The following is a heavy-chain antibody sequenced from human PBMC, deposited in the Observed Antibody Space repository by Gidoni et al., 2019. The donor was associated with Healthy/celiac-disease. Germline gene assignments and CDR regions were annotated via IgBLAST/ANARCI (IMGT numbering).Heavy chain of an antibody. D-gene: IGHD2-2*01. V-gene: IGHV3-53*01. CDR1: GFTVSSNY. Sequence: EVQLVESGGGLIQPGGSLRLSCAASGFTVSSNYMSWVRQAPGKGLEWVSVIYSGGSTYYADSVKGRFTISRDNSKNTLYLQMNSLRAEDTAVYYCATIPRYCSSTSCYGAGDYWGQGTLVTVSS. CDR2: IYSGGST. J-gene: IGHJ4*02. CDR3: ATIPRYCSSTSCYGAGDY.